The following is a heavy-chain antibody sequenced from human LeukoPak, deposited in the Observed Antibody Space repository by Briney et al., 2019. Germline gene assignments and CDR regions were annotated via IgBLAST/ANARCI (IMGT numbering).Heavy chain of an antibody. J-gene: IGHJ4*02. CDR3: AREEAKRDGYIYYFDY. V-gene: IGHV1-69*01. D-gene: IGHD5-24*01. CDR2: IIPIFGTA. Sequence: SVKVSCKASGGTFSSYAISWVRQAPGQGLEWMGGIIPIFGTANYAQKFQGRVTITADESTSTAYMELSSLRSEDTAVHYCAREEAKRDGYIYYFDYWGQGTLVTVSS. CDR1: GGTFSSYA.